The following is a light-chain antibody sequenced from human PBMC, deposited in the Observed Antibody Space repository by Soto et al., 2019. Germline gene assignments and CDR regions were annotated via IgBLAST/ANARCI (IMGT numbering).Light chain of an antibody. Sequence: DIHLTQSPSLLSASVGDRVTITCRASQGISQYVAWYQQKPGKAPKLLIYAAVVLQGGVPSRFSGTGSATEFILTISGLQPEDFAVYYCQQYGTSPQTFGQGTKVDFK. CDR3: QQYGTSPQT. CDR2: AAV. J-gene: IGKJ1*01. CDR1: QGISQY. V-gene: IGKV1-9*01.